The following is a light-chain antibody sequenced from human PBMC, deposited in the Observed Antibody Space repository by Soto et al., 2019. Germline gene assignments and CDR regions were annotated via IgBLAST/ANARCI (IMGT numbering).Light chain of an antibody. CDR2: EVS. J-gene: IGLJ1*01. Sequence: QSVLTQPASVSGSPGQSITISCTGTSRDVGNYKYVSWYQQHPGKAPKLMIYEVSNRPSGVSNRFSGSKSGNTASLTISGLQAEDETDYYCFSYTSSGTYVFGPGTKV. V-gene: IGLV2-14*01. CDR1: SRDVGNYKY. CDR3: FSYTSSGTYV.